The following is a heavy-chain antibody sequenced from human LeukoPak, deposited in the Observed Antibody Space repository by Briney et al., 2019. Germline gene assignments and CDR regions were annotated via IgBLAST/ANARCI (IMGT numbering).Heavy chain of an antibody. V-gene: IGHV4-39*07. CDR1: GGSISSNSYY. D-gene: IGHD3-9*01. J-gene: IGHJ4*02. Sequence: SETLSLTCTVSGGSISSNSYYWGWIRQSPGKGLEWIANIYYSGSTYYNPSLKSRVTISVDTSKNQFSLKLSSVTAADTAVYYCARGSLTGLDWGQGTLVTVSS. CDR2: IYYSGST. CDR3: ARGSLTGLD.